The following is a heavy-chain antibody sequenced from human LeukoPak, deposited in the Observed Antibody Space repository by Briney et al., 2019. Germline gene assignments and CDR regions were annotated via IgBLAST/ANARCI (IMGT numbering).Heavy chain of an antibody. V-gene: IGHV3-23*01. D-gene: IGHD3-9*01. CDR3: AKVLSLRHFDWVLYIEH. CDR1: GFTFSVYA. J-gene: IGHJ4*02. CDR2: LSGTGDST. Sequence: PGGSLRLSCAASGFTFSVYAMSWGRQAPGEGQERVSTLSGTGDSTYCADSVKARFTISRDNSKNTLYLQMNSLRAEDTAVYYCAKVLSLRHFDWVLYIEHWGQGTLVTVSS.